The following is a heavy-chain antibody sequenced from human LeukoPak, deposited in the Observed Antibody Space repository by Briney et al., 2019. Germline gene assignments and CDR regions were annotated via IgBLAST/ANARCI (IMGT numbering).Heavy chain of an antibody. CDR2: INPDGNER. D-gene: IGHD6-19*01. J-gene: IGHJ6*02. Sequence: GGSLRLSCAASGFSFSSYYMSWVRQAPGKGLEWVALINPDGNERYYVDSVKGRFTISRGNARNSLYLQMDSLRDDDTAMYFCTRDLAAVPGPRMDVWSQGTTVTVSS. CDR1: GFSFSSYY. CDR3: TRDLAAVPGPRMDV. V-gene: IGHV3-7*03.